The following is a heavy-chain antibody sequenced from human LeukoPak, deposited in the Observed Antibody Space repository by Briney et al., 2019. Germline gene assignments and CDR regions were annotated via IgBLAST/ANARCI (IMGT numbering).Heavy chain of an antibody. V-gene: IGHV3-33*06. CDR3: AKQAAAGTGYYYYYYMDV. CDR1: GFTFSSYG. Sequence: GGSLRLPCAASGFTFSSYGMHWVRQAPGKGLEWVAVIWYDGSNKYYADSVKGRFTISRDNSKNTLYLQMNSLRAEDTAVYYCAKQAAAGTGYYYYYYMDVWGKGTTVTVSS. CDR2: IWYDGSNK. J-gene: IGHJ6*03. D-gene: IGHD6-13*01.